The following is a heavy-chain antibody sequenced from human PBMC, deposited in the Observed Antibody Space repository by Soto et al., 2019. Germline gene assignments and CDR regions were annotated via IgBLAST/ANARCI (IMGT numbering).Heavy chain of an antibody. D-gene: IGHD3-22*01. CDR3: ARVSFETSGYADY. CDR2: INAANGNT. CDR1: GYIFSTYT. V-gene: IGHV1-3*01. Sequence: QVHLVQSGAEVKKPGASVKVSCKASGYIFSTYTMHWVRRAPGQRLEWMGWINAANGNTKYSQNFQGRVTISRDTSASTAYLELSSLRSEDTAVYYCARVSFETSGYADYWGQGTLVTVSS. J-gene: IGHJ4*02.